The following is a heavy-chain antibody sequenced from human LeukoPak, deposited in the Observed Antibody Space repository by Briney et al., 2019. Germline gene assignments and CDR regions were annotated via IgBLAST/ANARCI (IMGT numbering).Heavy chain of an antibody. CDR3: ARELLWFGESYYYFDY. CDR2: IFPNDEK. D-gene: IGHD3-10*01. Sequence: SGPTLVHPTETLTLTRTVSGFSLSNARRGVSWIRHPPGKALEWLAHIFPNDEKSYSTSLKSRLTISKDISKSQVVLTMTNMDPVDTATYYCARELLWFGESYYYFDYWGQGTLVTVSS. CDR1: GFSLSNARRG. V-gene: IGHV2-26*01. J-gene: IGHJ4*02.